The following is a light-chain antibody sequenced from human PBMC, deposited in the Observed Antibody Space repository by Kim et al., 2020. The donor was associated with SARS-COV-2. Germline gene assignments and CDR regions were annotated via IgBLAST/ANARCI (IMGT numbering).Light chain of an antibody. CDR2: RDD. Sequence: GNPVTIACTRSSGSIASNYVQWYQQRPGSSPTTLIYRDDQRPSGVPDRFSGSNDSSSSSASLTISSLKTEDEAEYYCQSYDNYNQVFGGGTQLTVL. CDR1: SGSIASNY. CDR3: QSYDNYNQV. J-gene: IGLJ3*02. V-gene: IGLV6-57*01.